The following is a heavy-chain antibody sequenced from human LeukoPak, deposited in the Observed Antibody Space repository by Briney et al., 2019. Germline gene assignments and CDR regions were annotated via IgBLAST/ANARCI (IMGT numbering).Heavy chain of an antibody. CDR2: INPSGGST. D-gene: IGHD6-13*01. CDR3: ARGGIAAAGRFDY. J-gene: IGHJ4*02. V-gene: IGHV1-46*01. CDR1: GYTFTSYY. Sequence: ASVKVSCKASGYTFTSYYMYWVRQGPGQGLEWMGIINPSGGSTSYAQRFQGRVTMTRDTSTSTVYMELSSLRSEDTAVYYCARGGIAAAGRFDYWGQGTLVTVSS.